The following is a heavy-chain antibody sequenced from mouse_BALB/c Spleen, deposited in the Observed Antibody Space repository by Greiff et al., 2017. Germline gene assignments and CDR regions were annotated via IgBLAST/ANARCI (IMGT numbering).Heavy chain of an antibody. D-gene: IGHD2-14*01. CDR3: AREVPLYAMDY. J-gene: IGHJ4*01. CDR1: GYSITSDYA. V-gene: IGHV3-2*02. CDR2: ISYSGST. Sequence: EVKLVESGPGLVKPSQSLSLTCTVTGYSITSDYAWNWIRQFPGNKLEWMGYISYSGSTSYNPSLKSRISITRDTSKNQFFLQLNSVTTEDTATYYCAREVPLYAMDYWGQGTSVTVSS.